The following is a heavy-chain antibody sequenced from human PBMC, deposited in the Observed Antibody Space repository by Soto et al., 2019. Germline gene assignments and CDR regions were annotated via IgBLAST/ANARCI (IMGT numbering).Heavy chain of an antibody. J-gene: IGHJ4*02. Sequence: SETLSLTCTVSGGSISSYYWSWIRQPPGKGLEWIGYIYYSGSTNYNPSLKSRVTISVDTSKNQFSLKLSSVTAADTAVYYYARAQRGVRVAAADHFDYWGQGTLVTVSS. CDR1: GGSISSYY. CDR3: ARAQRGVRVAAADHFDY. D-gene: IGHD6-13*01. CDR2: IYYSGST. V-gene: IGHV4-59*01.